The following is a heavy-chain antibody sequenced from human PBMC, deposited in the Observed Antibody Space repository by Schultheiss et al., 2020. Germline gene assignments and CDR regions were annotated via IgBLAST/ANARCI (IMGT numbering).Heavy chain of an antibody. CDR1: GGTFSSYV. CDR2: IIPIFGTA. Sequence: GGSLRLSCKASGGTFSSYVISWVRQAPGQGLEWMGGIIPIFGTANYAQKFQGRVTITADESTSTAYMELSSLRSEDTAVYYCARALAGYGMDVWGQGTTVTVSS. CDR3: ARALAGYGMDV. D-gene: IGHD6-19*01. V-gene: IGHV1-69*01. J-gene: IGHJ6*02.